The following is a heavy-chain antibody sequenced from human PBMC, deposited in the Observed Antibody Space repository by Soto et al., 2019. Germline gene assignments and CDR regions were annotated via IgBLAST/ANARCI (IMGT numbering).Heavy chain of an antibody. Sequence: QVQLVQSGAEVKKPGSSVKVSCKASGGTFSSYAISWVRQAPGQGLEWMGGIIPLFGTADYAQKFQVRVTITAAESTSTASVELLSLISEDTAVYYFSTNPENYADGMDVWGQGTTVTVSS. CDR2: IIPLFGTA. V-gene: IGHV1-69*12. CDR1: GGTFSSYA. J-gene: IGHJ6*02. CDR3: STNPENYADGMDV. D-gene: IGHD3-16*01.